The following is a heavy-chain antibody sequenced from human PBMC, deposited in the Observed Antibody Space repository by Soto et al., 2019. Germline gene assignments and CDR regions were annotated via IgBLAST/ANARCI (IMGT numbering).Heavy chain of an antibody. Sequence: ASVKVSCKASGGTFSSYTISWVRQAPGQGLEWMGRISAYNGNTNYAQKLQGRVTMTTDTSTSTAYMELRSLRSDDTAVYYCARDSAWFGEPTTGSDAFDIWGQGTMVTVSS. J-gene: IGHJ3*02. CDR2: ISAYNGNT. D-gene: IGHD3-10*01. CDR1: GGTFSSYT. CDR3: ARDSAWFGEPTTGSDAFDI. V-gene: IGHV1-18*01.